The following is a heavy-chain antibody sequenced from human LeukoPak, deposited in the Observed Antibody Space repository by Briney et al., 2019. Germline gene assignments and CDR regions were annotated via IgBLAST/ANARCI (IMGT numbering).Heavy chain of an antibody. D-gene: IGHD4-17*01. J-gene: IGHJ4*02. CDR1: GGSISSYY. V-gene: IGHV4-59*12. CDR3: ARDQDHDYGDYYFDY. Sequence: PSETLSLTCTVSGGSISSYYWSWVRQPPGKGLEWIGSISYSGSTYYNPSLKSRVTISVDTSKNQFSLKLSSVTAADTAVYYCARDQDHDYGDYYFDYWGQGTLVTVSS. CDR2: ISYSGST.